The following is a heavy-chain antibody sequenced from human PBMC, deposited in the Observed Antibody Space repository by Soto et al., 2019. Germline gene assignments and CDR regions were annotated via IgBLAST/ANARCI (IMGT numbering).Heavy chain of an antibody. D-gene: IGHD3-22*01. V-gene: IGHV3-49*03. Sequence: GGSLRLSCVASGFTFNTYGMTWFRQAPGKGLEWVGFIRSEAYGGTTEYAASVKGRFTISRDDSKSIAYLQMNSLKAEDTALYYCARDADSSGYSPFDQWGQGTLVTVSS. J-gene: IGHJ4*02. CDR3: ARDADSSGYSPFDQ. CDR1: GFTFNTYG. CDR2: IRSEAYGGTT.